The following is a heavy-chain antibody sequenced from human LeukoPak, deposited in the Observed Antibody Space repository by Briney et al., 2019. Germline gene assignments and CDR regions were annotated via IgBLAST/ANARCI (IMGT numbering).Heavy chain of an antibody. CDR3: ARATSAVVVAANLDYYYYGMDV. D-gene: IGHD2-15*01. CDR2: INSDGSST. V-gene: IGHV3-74*01. Sequence: PGGSLRLSCAASGFTFSSYWMHWVRQAPGKGLVWVSRINSDGSSTSYADSVKGRFTISRDNAKNTLYLQMNSLRAEDTAVYYCARATSAVVVAANLDYYYYGMDVWGQGTTVTVSS. J-gene: IGHJ6*02. CDR1: GFTFSSYW.